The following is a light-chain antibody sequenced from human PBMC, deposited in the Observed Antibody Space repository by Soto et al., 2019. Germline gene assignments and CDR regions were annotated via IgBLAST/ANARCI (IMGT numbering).Light chain of an antibody. CDR3: SSYTTSNTLV. V-gene: IGLV2-14*01. Sequence: QSALTQPASVSGSPGQSITISCTGTSSDVGGFNYVSWYQQFPGKAPKLMIYEVSNRPSGVSNRFSGSKSGNTASLTISGLQAEDEGDYYCSSYTTSNTLVFGTGTKATVL. CDR2: EVS. CDR1: SSDVGGFNY. J-gene: IGLJ1*01.